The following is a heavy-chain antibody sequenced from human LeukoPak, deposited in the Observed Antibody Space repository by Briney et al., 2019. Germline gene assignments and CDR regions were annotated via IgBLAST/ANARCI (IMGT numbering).Heavy chain of an antibody. CDR2: IKQDGSEK. J-gene: IGHJ3*02. D-gene: IGHD2-2*01. Sequence: GGSLRLSCAASGFTFSSHCMSWGRQAPGKGLEWVANIKQDGSEKYYVDSVKGRFTISRANAKNSLYLQMNSLRAEDTGVYYCARSEDIVVVPAVRGAFDIWGQGTMVTVSS. CDR1: GFTFSSHC. V-gene: IGHV3-7*01. CDR3: ARSEDIVVVPAVRGAFDI.